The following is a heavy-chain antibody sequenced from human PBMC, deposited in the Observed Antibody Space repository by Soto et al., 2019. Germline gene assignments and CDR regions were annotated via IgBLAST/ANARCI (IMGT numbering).Heavy chain of an antibody. CDR2: IYYSGST. D-gene: IGHD3-9*01. CDR3: ARTSTVRYFDWFDP. Sequence: SATLSLTCTVSGGSISSSSYYWGWIRQPPGKGLEWIGSIYYSGSTYYNPSLKSRVTISVDTSKNQFSLKLSSVTAADTAVYYCARTSTVRYFDWFDPWGQGTLVTVSS. V-gene: IGHV4-39*01. CDR1: GGSISSSSYY. J-gene: IGHJ5*02.